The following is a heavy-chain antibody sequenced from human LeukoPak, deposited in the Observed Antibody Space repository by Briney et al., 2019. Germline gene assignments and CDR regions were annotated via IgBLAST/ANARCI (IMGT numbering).Heavy chain of an antibody. Sequence: ASVKVSCKASGYTFTGYYMHWVRQAPGQGLEWMGWINPNSGGTNYAQKFQGRVTMTRDTSISTAYMELSRLRSEDTAVYHCAREIGPIQLHLWGSAFDYWGQGTLVTVSS. V-gene: IGHV1-2*02. CDR2: INPNSGGT. J-gene: IGHJ4*02. CDR1: GYTFTGYY. D-gene: IGHD5-24*01. CDR3: AREIGPIQLHLWGSAFDY.